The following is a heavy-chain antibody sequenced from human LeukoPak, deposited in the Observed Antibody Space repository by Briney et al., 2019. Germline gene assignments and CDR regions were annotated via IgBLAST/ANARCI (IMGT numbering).Heavy chain of an antibody. CDR2: IYYSGST. Sequence: SETLSLTCTVSGGSISSGGYYWSWIRQPPGKGLEWIGYIYYSGSTYYNPSLKSRVTISVDTSKNQFSLKLSSVTAAGTAVYYCVSTMIVVGIDYWGQGTLVTVSS. D-gene: IGHD3-22*01. J-gene: IGHJ4*02. V-gene: IGHV4-30-4*08. CDR1: GGSISSGGYY. CDR3: VSTMIVVGIDY.